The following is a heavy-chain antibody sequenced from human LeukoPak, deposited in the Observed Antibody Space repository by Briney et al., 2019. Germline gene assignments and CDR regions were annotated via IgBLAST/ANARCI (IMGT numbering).Heavy chain of an antibody. D-gene: IGHD3-3*01. CDR1: GFTFSSYE. J-gene: IGHJ4*02. CDR2: ISSSGSTI. CDR3: ARDLWSGYYTLFDY. Sequence: PGGSLRLSCAASGFTFSSYEMNWVRQAPGKXXEWVSXISSSGSTIYYADSVKGRFTISRDNAKNSLYLQMNSLRAEDTAVYYCARDLWSGYYTLFDYWGQGTLVTVSS. V-gene: IGHV3-48*03.